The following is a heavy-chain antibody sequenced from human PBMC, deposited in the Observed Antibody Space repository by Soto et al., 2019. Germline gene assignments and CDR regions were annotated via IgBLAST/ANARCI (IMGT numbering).Heavy chain of an antibody. CDR2: ISSSGGST. V-gene: IGHV3-23*01. J-gene: IGHJ6*02. CDR3: AKGHDFWTTYSYYYGMYV. D-gene: IGHD3-3*01. Sequence: GGSLRLSCAASGFSFSKYAMNWVRQAPGKGLEWVSGISSSGGSTAYGDSVKGRFTISRDNSKNTLYLQMNSLRADDAAVYFCAKGHDFWTTYSYYYGMYVWGQGNTVTVYS. CDR1: GFSFSKYA.